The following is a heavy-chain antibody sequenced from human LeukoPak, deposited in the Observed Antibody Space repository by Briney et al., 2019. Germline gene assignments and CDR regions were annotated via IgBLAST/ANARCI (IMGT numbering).Heavy chain of an antibody. CDR2: ISGSGGST. D-gene: IGHD3-22*01. Sequence: GGSLRLSCAASGFTFSNYVMTWVRQAPGKGLEWVSAISGSGGSTNYADSVKGRFTISRDNSKNTLYLQMNSLRAEDTAVYYCAKDGITMIVVDAFDIWGQGTMVTVSS. CDR1: GFTFSNYV. J-gene: IGHJ3*02. V-gene: IGHV3-23*01. CDR3: AKDGITMIVVDAFDI.